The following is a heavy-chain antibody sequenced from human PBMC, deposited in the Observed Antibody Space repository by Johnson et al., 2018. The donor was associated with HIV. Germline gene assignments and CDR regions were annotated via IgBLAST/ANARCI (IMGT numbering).Heavy chain of an antibody. CDR3: AKDWRITYYNFWSGFFFDAFDI. J-gene: IGHJ3*02. D-gene: IGHD3-3*01. CDR2: IKEDVSEK. Sequence: VQLVESGGGVVQPGRSLRLSCAASGFTFSSYAVHWVRQAPGKGLEWVANIKEDVSEKYYVDSVRGRFTISRDNAKNSLYLQMNSLRAEDTALYYCAKDWRITYYNFWSGFFFDAFDIWGQGTMVTVSS. V-gene: IGHV3-7*03. CDR1: GFTFSSYA.